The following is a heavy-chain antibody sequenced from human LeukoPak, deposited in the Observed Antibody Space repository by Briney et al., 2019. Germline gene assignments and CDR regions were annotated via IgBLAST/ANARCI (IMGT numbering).Heavy chain of an antibody. Sequence: HPGRSLRLSCAASGFTFSSYGMHWVRQAPGKGLEWVAVISYDGSNKYYADSVKGRFTISRDNSKNTLYLQMNSLRAEDTAVYYCARGTHGSSWYELDYWGQGTLVTVSS. CDR3: ARGTHGSSWYELDY. V-gene: IGHV3-30*03. J-gene: IGHJ4*02. D-gene: IGHD6-13*01. CDR1: GFTFSSYG. CDR2: ISYDGSNK.